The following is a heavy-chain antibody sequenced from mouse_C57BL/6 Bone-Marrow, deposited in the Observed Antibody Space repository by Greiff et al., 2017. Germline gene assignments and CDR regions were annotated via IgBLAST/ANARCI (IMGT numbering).Heavy chain of an antibody. CDR1: GYTFTSYW. CDR3: ARYDWFAY. CDR2: IDPSASYT. Sequence: QVQLQQPGAELVRPGTSVTLSCTASGYTFTSYWMHWVKQRPGQGLEWIGVIDPSASYTNYNQKLKGKATLTVDTASSTAYMQVSSLTSEDSAVYYCARYDWFAYWGQGTRVTVSA. J-gene: IGHJ3*01. D-gene: IGHD2-12*01. V-gene: IGHV1-59*01.